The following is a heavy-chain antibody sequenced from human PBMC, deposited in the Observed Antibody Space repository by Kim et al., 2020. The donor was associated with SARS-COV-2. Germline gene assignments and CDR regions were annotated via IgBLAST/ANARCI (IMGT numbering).Heavy chain of an antibody. Sequence: SETLSLTCTVSGGSISTGDYYWSWVRQTPGKGLEWIGSIHYIGTTYDNPSLKSRVTISVDTSKNQFSLTLSSVTAADTAVYFCARGYGIFSGMDVWVQG. J-gene: IGHJ6*02. D-gene: IGHD6-13*01. CDR2: IHYIGTT. CDR1: GGSISTGDYY. CDR3: ARGYGIFSGMDV. V-gene: IGHV4-30-4*01.